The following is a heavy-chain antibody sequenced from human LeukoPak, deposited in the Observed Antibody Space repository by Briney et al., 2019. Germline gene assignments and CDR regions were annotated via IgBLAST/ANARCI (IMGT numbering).Heavy chain of an antibody. CDR3: ARDLGDYYYYYGMDV. CDR2: IKQDGSEK. J-gene: IGHJ6*02. V-gene: IGHV3-7*03. CDR1: GFTFSSYC. Sequence: GGSLRLSCAASGFTFSSYCMSWVRQAPGKGLEWVANIKQDGSEKSYVDSVKGRFTISRDNAKNSLYLQMNSLRAEDTAVYYCARDLGDYYYYYGMDVWGQGTTVTVSS.